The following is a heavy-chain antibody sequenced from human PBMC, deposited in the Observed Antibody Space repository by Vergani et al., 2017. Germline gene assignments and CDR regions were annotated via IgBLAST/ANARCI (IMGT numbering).Heavy chain of an antibody. V-gene: IGHV3-30*02. CDR1: RFTFSNFG. CDR3: AKYLRYSTDGLPDS. J-gene: IGHJ4*02. D-gene: IGHD2-15*01. Sequence: QVQLVESAGGVVQPGGSLRLSRAASRFTFSNFGMHWIRQAPGKGLEWLAYIGKDGINTRYRDALKGRFTVSRNNSKDILYLQMDSLRSEDTALYFCAKYLRYSTDGLPDSGGPGTLVIVSS. CDR2: IGKDGINT.